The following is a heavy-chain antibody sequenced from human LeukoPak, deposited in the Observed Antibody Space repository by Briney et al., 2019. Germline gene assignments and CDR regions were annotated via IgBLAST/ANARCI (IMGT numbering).Heavy chain of an antibody. CDR3: ARDLPFYSYDSYFDY. Sequence: PGGSLRLSCAASGFTFTSYWMSWERQAPGKGLEWVANIKQDGSEKYYVDSVKGRFIISRDNAKNSLYLQMNSLRAEDTAVYYCARDLPFYSYDSYFDYWGQGTLVTVSS. J-gene: IGHJ4*02. D-gene: IGHD5-18*01. CDR2: IKQDGSEK. CDR1: GFTFTSYW. V-gene: IGHV3-7*03.